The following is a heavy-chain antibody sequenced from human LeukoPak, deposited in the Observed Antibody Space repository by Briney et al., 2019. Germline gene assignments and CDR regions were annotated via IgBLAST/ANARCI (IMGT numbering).Heavy chain of an antibody. V-gene: IGHV1-69*01. D-gene: IGHD6-13*01. J-gene: IGHJ3*02. Sequence: GSSVKVSCKASGGTFSSYAISWVRQAPRQGLEWMGGIIPIFGTPNYAQKFQGRVTITADESTSTAYMGLSSLGSENTAVYYCARLIAAACLDAFDIWGEGTMVTVSS. CDR2: IIPIFGTP. CDR1: GGTFSSYA. CDR3: ARLIAAACLDAFDI.